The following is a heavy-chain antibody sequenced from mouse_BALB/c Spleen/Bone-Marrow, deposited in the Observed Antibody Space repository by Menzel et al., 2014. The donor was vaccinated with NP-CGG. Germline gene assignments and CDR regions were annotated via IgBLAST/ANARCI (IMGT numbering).Heavy chain of an antibody. CDR3: ARGTTALRYFDV. CDR1: GFTFSSFG. D-gene: IGHD1-2*01. J-gene: IGHJ1*01. V-gene: IGHV5-17*02. CDR2: INGGSNTI. Sequence: EVKLVESGGGLVQPGGSRKLSCAASGFTFSSFGMHWIRQAPEKGLEWVAYINGGSNTIYYADTVKGRFTISRDNPKNTLFLQMTSLRSEDTAMYFCARGTTALRYFDVGGAGTTVTVSS.